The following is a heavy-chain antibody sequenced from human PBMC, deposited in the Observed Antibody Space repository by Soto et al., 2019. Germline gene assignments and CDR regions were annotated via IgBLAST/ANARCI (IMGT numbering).Heavy chain of an antibody. J-gene: IGHJ6*02. CDR2: ISSSGYI. CDR1: GFNFNSYT. Sequence: LRLSCAASGFNFNSYTINWVRQAPGKRLEWLSSISSSGYIFSTDSVRGRFTISRDNAKNSVYLQINSLSSDDTAVYYCASPRELSYSYFYFFTLDVWGQGTTVTVSS. V-gene: IGHV3-21*04. CDR3: ASPRELSYSYFYFFTLDV. D-gene: IGHD2-21*01.